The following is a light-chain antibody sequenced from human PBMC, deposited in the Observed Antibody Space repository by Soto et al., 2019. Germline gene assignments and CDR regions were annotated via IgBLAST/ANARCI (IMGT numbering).Light chain of an antibody. CDR3: QQSYNTLT. Sequence: DIQMTQSPSSLSASVGDGVTITCRASRNINNYLNWYQQKPGKAPKLLIHAASSLQTGVPSRFSSSGSGTDFTLTISSLQPEDVATYYYQQSYNTLTCGGGTKVDIK. CDR2: AAS. J-gene: IGKJ4*01. V-gene: IGKV1-39*01. CDR1: RNINNY.